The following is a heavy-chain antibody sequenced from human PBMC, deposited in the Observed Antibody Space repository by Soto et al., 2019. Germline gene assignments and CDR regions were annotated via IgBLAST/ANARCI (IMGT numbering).Heavy chain of an antibody. CDR2: ISGSGGST. V-gene: IGHV3-23*01. J-gene: IGHJ4*02. CDR1: GFTFSSYA. CDR3: AKVGAGDTMGTLFDY. D-gene: IGHD1-26*01. Sequence: VGSLRLSCAASGFTFSSYAMSWVRQAPGKGLEWVSAISGSGGSTYYADSVKGRFTISRDNSKNTLYLQMYSLRAEDTAVYYCAKVGAGDTMGTLFDYWGQGTLVTVSS.